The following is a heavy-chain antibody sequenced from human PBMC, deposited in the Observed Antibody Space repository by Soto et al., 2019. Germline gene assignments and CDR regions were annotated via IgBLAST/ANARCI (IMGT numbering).Heavy chain of an antibody. CDR3: ARGSVVVVAATNFDY. V-gene: IGHV4-34*01. CDR1: GGSFSGYY. J-gene: IGHJ4*02. CDR2: INHSGST. Sequence: PSETPSLTCAVYGGSFSGYYWSWIRQPPGKGLEWIGEINHSGSTNYNPSLKSRVTISVDTSKNQFSLKLSSVTAADTAVYYCARGSVVVVAATNFDYWGQGTLVTVSS. D-gene: IGHD2-15*01.